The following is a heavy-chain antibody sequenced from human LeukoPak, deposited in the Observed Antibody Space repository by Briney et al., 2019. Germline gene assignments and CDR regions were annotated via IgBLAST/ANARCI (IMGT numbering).Heavy chain of an antibody. CDR2: IYTSGST. V-gene: IGHV4-61*02. J-gene: IGHJ4*02. Sequence: QVQLQESGPGLVKPSQTLSLTCTVSGGSISSGSYYWSWIRQPAGKGLEGIGRIYTSGSTNYNPSLKSRVTISVDTSKNQFSLKLSSVTAADTAVYYCAREGPFWSAIEFWGQGTLVTVSS. CDR1: GGSISSGSYY. CDR3: AREGPFWSAIEF. D-gene: IGHD3-3*01.